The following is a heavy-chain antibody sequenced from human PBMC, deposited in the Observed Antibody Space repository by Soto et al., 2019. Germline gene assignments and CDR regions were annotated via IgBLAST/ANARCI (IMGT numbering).Heavy chain of an antibody. J-gene: IGHJ4*02. CDR2: IYYSGST. D-gene: IGHD2-21*01. V-gene: IGHV4-39*01. CDR3: ARHRHIVVD. CDR1: GGSISSSSYY. Sequence: SETLSLTCTVSGGSISSSSYYWGWIRQPPGKGLEWIGSIYYSGSTYYNPSLKSRVTISVDTSKNQFSLKLSSVTAADTAVYYCARHRHIVVDWGQGTLVTVSS.